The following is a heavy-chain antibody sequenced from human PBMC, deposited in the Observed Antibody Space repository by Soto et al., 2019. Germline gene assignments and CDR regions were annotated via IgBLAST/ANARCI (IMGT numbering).Heavy chain of an antibody. V-gene: IGHV2-5*02. Sequence: QITLKESGPTLVKPTQTLTLTCTFSGFSLSTSGVGVGWIRQPPGKALEWLALIYWDDDKRYSPSLKSRLTITKDAFKNQVVLTMTSMEPVDTATYCCAHGLDSSGWYYYYGMDVWGQGTTVTVSS. D-gene: IGHD6-19*01. J-gene: IGHJ6*02. CDR3: AHGLDSSGWYYYYGMDV. CDR1: GFSLSTSGVG. CDR2: IYWDDDK.